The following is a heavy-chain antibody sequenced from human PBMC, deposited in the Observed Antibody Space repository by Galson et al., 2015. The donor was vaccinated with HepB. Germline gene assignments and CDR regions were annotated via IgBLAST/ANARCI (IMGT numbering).Heavy chain of an antibody. CDR1: GFTFSSYS. D-gene: IGHD3-22*01. V-gene: IGHV3-21*01. CDR2: ISSSSSYI. J-gene: IGHJ6*02. Sequence: SLRLSCAASGFTFSSYSMNWVRQAPGKGLEWVSSISSSSSYIYYADSVKGRFTISRDNAKNSLYLQMNSLRAEDTAVYYCAREYYYDSSGYYEGYYYGMDVWGQGTMVTVSS. CDR3: AREYYYDSSGYYEGYYYGMDV.